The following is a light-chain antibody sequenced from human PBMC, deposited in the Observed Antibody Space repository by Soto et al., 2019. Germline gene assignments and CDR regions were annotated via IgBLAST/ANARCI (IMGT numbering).Light chain of an antibody. V-gene: IGKV3D-15*01. J-gene: IGKJ1*01. CDR3: QQYNNWPQT. CDR1: QSVSNN. Sequence: EIVMSQSPATLSVSPGERATLSCRASQSVSNNYLAWYQQKPGQAPRLLIYGASNRATGIPDRFSGSGSGTDFTLTISRLEPEDFAVYYCQQYNNWPQTFGQGTKVDIK. CDR2: GAS.